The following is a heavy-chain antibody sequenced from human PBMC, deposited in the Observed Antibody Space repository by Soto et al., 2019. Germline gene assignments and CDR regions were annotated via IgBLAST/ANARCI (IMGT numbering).Heavy chain of an antibody. V-gene: IGHV1-24*01. CDR2: FDPEDGET. Sequence: VASVKVTGTVSGYTLTELSMHLLLEAPVKVLEWMGGFDPEDGETIYAQKFQGRVTMTEDTSTDTAYMELSSLRSEDTAVYYCATVVTMVRAAKGYYFDYWGQGTLVTVS. D-gene: IGHD3-10*01. CDR1: GYTLTELS. J-gene: IGHJ4*02. CDR3: ATVVTMVRAAKGYYFDY.